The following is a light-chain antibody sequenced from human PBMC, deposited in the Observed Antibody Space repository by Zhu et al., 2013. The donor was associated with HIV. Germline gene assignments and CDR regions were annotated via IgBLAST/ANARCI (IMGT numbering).Light chain of an antibody. Sequence: EIVLTQSPATLSLSPGESATLSCRASQSVGNQLAWYHQKFGQPPRLLIFGASSRAAGIPARFSGSGSGTDFTLTISSLEAEDFGIFYCQQRSTWPPDYTFGQGTKLEIK. J-gene: IGKJ2*01. CDR1: QSVGNQ. CDR3: QQRSTWPPDYT. V-gene: IGKV3-11*01. CDR2: GAS.